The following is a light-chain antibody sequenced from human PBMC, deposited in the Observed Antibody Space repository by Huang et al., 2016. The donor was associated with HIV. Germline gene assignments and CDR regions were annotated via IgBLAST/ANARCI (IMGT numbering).Light chain of an antibody. CDR1: QNVGSN. Sequence: DILMTQSPATLSVSPGERATLSCRASQNVGSNLAWYQQKPGQAPRLLIYDASTRATGIPARLSGSGSGTEFTLTISSLQSEDFAVYFCQQFNNWPYTFGQGTKLEIK. V-gene: IGKV3-15*01. J-gene: IGKJ2*01. CDR3: QQFNNWPYT. CDR2: DAS.